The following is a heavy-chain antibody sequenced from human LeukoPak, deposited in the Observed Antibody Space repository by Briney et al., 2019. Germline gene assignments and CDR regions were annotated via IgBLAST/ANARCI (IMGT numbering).Heavy chain of an antibody. V-gene: IGHV3-7*05. D-gene: IGHD5-12*01. CDR1: GFTFSTYW. CDR3: ATVMVATTNWFDP. J-gene: IGHJ5*02. CDR2: INQDGRDK. Sequence: VGSLRLSCAASGFTFSTYWMSWVRQAPGKGLEWVANINQDGRDKYYVDSVKGRFTISRDNAKNSLYLQMNSLRAEDTAVYYCATVMVATTNWFDPWGQGTLFTVFS.